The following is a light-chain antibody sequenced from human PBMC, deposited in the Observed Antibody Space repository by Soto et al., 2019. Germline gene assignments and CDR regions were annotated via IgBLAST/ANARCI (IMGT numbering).Light chain of an antibody. V-gene: IGLV2-8*01. J-gene: IGLJ1*01. CDR1: SSDIGAYIY. CDR2: AVS. Sequence: QSVLTQPPSASGSPGQSVTISCTGTSSDIGAYIYVSWYQQHPGKAPRLMISAVSRRPSGVPERFSGSKSGNTASLTVSGLQADDEAYYYGSSYAGSNNSVFGTGTKLPS. CDR3: SSYAGSNNSV.